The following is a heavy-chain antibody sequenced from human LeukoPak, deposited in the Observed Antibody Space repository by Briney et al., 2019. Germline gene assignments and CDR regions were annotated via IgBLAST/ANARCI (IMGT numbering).Heavy chain of an antibody. V-gene: IGHV3-30*02. D-gene: IGHD6-6*01. CDR2: IRYDGSNK. CDR1: GFTFSSYG. J-gene: IGHJ4*02. Sequence: PGGSLRFSCAASGFTFSSYGMHWVRQAPGKGLEWVAFIRYDGSNKYYADSVKGRFTISRDNSKNTLYLQMNSLRAEDTAVYYCAKDPRYSSSSYPDYWGQGTLVTVSS. CDR3: AKDPRYSSSSYPDY.